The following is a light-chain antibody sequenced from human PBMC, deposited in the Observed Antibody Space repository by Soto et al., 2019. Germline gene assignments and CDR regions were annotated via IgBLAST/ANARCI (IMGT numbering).Light chain of an antibody. V-gene: IGKV3-20*01. J-gene: IGKJ1*01. CDR1: RSVSSNY. Sequence: DIVLTQSPSTLSLSPGERATLSCRASRSVSSNYLAWYQQKPGQAPRLLIYGASSRATGIPDRFSGRGSGTDFTLTVSRLESEDLVVYYCHQYGSSPGTFGQGTTVEIK. CDR2: GAS. CDR3: HQYGSSPGT.